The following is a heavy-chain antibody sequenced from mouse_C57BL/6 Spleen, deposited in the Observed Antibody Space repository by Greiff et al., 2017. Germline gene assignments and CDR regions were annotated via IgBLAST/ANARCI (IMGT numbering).Heavy chain of an antibody. Sequence: VQLQQSGPELVKPGASVKMSCKASGYTFTDYNMHWVKQSHGKSLEWIGYINPNNGGTSYNQKFKGKATLTVNKSSSTAYMELRSLTSEDSAVYYCARYRFYDYDVGDYFDYWGQGTTLTVSS. CDR1: GYTFTDYN. D-gene: IGHD2-4*01. V-gene: IGHV1-22*01. CDR3: ARYRFYDYDVGDYFDY. J-gene: IGHJ2*01. CDR2: INPNNGGT.